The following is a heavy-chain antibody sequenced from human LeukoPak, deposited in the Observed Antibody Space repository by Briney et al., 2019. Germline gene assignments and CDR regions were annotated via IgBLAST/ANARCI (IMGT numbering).Heavy chain of an antibody. CDR3: ARARRYTNNYFDY. CDR2: INHSGST. CDR1: GGSFSGYY. J-gene: IGHJ4*02. Sequence: SETLSLTCAVYGGSFSGYYWSWIRQPPGKGLEWIGEINHSGSTNYNPSLKSRVTISVDTSKNQFSLKLSSVTAADTAVYYCARARRYTNNYFDYWGQGTLVTVSS. D-gene: IGHD1-1*01. V-gene: IGHV4-34*01.